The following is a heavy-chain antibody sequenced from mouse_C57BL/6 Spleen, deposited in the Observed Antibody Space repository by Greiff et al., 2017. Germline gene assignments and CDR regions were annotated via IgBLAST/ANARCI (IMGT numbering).Heavy chain of an antibody. CDR3: ARDRYYYGSSSFFDY. V-gene: IGHV3-6*01. CDR2: ISYDGSN. J-gene: IGHJ2*01. Sequence: DVQLQESGPGLVKPSQSLSLTCSVTGYSITSGYYWNWIRQFPGNKLEWMGYISYDGSNNYNPSLKNRISITRDTSKNQFFLKLNSVTTEDTATYYCARDRYYYGSSSFFDYWGQGTTLTVSS. D-gene: IGHD1-1*01. CDR1: GYSITSGYY.